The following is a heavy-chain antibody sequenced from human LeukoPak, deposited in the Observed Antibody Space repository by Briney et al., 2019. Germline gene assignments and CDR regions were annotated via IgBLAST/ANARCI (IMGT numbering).Heavy chain of an antibody. V-gene: IGHV3-23*01. J-gene: IGHJ4*02. CDR3: ARDPSGGNSEDY. D-gene: IGHD4-23*01. Sequence: GGSLRLSCAASGFTFSSYAMSWVRQAPGKGLEWVSAISGSGGSTYYADSVKGRFTISRDNSKNTLYLQMNSLRAEDTAVYYCARDPSGGNSEDYWGQGTLVTVSS. CDR2: ISGSGGST. CDR1: GFTFSSYA.